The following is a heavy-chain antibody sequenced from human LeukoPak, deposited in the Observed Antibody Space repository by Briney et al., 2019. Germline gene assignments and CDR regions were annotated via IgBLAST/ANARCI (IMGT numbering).Heavy chain of an antibody. J-gene: IGHJ6*02. Sequence: GESLKISCQGSGYSFTSYWIGWVRQMPGKGLEWMGIIYPGDSDTTYSPSFQGQVTISADKSISTAYLQWSSLKASDTAVYYCARRDGYCSSTSCYADYYYGMDVWGQGTTVTVSS. V-gene: IGHV5-51*01. CDR1: GYSFTSYW. CDR3: ARRDGYCSSTSCYADYYYGMDV. D-gene: IGHD2-2*01. CDR2: IYPGDSDT.